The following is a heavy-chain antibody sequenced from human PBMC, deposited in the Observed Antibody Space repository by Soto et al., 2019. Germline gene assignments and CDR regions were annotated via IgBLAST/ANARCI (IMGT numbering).Heavy chain of an antibody. Sequence: PGESLKISCKGSGYSFTSYWISWVRQMPGKGLEWMGRIDPSDSYTNYSPSFQGHVTISADKSISTAYLQWSSLKASDTAMYYCARSDCSSTSCYSLSYYYYGMDVWGQATTVTVSS. CDR2: IDPSDSYT. D-gene: IGHD2-2*01. CDR3: ARSDCSSTSCYSLSYYYYGMDV. J-gene: IGHJ6*02. V-gene: IGHV5-10-1*01. CDR1: GYSFTSYW.